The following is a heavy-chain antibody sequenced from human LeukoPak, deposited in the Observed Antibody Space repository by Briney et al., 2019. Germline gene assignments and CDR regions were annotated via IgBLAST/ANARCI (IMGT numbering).Heavy chain of an antibody. D-gene: IGHD3-10*01. V-gene: IGHV4-30-4*08. CDR3: ARERHVLLWFGELMEAFDI. CDR2: IYYSGTT. CDR1: GDSISSGNYY. J-gene: IGHJ3*02. Sequence: SETLTLTCTVSGDSISSGNYYWSWIRQPPGKGLEWIGYIYYSGTTYYNPSLKSRVSISVDTSKTQFSLRLSSVTAADTAVYYCARERHVLLWFGELMEAFDIWGQGTMVTVSS.